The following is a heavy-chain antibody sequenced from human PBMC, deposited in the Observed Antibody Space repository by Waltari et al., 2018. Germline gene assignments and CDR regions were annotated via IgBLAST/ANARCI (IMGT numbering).Heavy chain of an antibody. D-gene: IGHD2-2*02. V-gene: IGHV3-48*01. CDR2: SKTGGTTK. CDR3: AKGQLPTYQLLYDLEY. Sequence: EVQLVASGGALIQPGGSLRLSCSASGFTFSRYIMHWVRQAPGCGMEWLSYSKTGGTTKDYAGSVKGRFISSRDNAGNSVYLQMNSLRAEDTAVYYWAKGQLPTYQLLYDLEYWGQGTLVTVSS. CDR1: GFTFSRYI. J-gene: IGHJ4*02.